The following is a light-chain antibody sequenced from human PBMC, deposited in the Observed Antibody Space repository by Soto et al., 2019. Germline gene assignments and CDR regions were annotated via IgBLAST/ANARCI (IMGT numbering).Light chain of an antibody. V-gene: IGLV2-14*01. J-gene: IGLJ2*01. Sequence: QSVLTQPASVSGSPGQSITISCTGTSSDVGGYNYVSWYQQHPGKAPKLMIYDVSNRPSGVSNRFSGSRSGNTASLTISVLQGEDEADYYCSSYTSSSTVVFGGGTKLTVL. CDR2: DVS. CDR3: SSYTSSSTVV. CDR1: SSDVGGYNY.